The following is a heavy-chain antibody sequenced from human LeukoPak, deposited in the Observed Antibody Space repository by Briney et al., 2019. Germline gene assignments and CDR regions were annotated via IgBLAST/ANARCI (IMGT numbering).Heavy chain of an antibody. J-gene: IGHJ4*02. D-gene: IGHD4-11*01. CDR2: IRYDGSNK. V-gene: IGHV3-30*02. CDR1: GFTFSSYG. Sequence: GGSLRLSCAASGFTFSSYGMHWVRQAPAKGLEWVAFIRYDGSNKYYADSVKGRFTISRDNSKNTLYLQMNSLRAEDTAVYYCAKGFSATVTTPNFDYWGQGTLVTVSS. CDR3: AKGFSATVTTPNFDY.